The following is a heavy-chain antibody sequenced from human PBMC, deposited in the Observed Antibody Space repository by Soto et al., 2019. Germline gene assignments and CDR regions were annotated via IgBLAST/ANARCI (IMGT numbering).Heavy chain of an antibody. CDR2: ISSSSSTI. CDR3: ARGGTIAVTTIGDY. D-gene: IGHD5-12*01. J-gene: IGHJ4*01. CDR1: GFTFRSYN. Sequence: DVQLVESGGGLVQPGGSLRLSCAASGFTFRSYNMNWVRQAPGKGLDWLSYISSSSSTIYYADSVKGRFTISRENAKNSLYLQMNSLRDDDMAMYYCARGGTIAVTTIGDYWGQGTLVTVSS. V-gene: IGHV3-48*02.